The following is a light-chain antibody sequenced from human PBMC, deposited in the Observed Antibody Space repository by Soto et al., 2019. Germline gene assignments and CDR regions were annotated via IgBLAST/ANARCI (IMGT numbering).Light chain of an antibody. Sequence: DIQMTQSPSSVTASVGDRVTITCRASQDIITWLAWYQQKPGKAPNLLIYDASTLESGVPARFSGGDSGTEFTLTISSLQPDDFTTFYCQQYNSYPWTFGQGTKVDVK. V-gene: IGKV1-5*01. CDR3: QQYNSYPWT. CDR2: DAS. J-gene: IGKJ1*01. CDR1: QDIITW.